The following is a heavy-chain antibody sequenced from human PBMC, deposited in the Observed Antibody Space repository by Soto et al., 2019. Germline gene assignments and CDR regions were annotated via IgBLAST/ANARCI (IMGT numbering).Heavy chain of an antibody. CDR3: ARPTQEYDDCHAFDI. CDR1: GGTFSSYA. CDR2: IIPVFSRP. D-gene: IGHD3-16*01. V-gene: IGHV1-69*01. Sequence: QVQLVQSGAEVKKPGSSVKVSCKASGGTFSSYAFSWVRQAPGQGLEWVGGIIPVFSRPNYAQKFQGRVAITADESTRTAYMERTSLRSEETAVYYCARPTQEYDDCHAFDIWGQGTMVTVSS. J-gene: IGHJ3*02.